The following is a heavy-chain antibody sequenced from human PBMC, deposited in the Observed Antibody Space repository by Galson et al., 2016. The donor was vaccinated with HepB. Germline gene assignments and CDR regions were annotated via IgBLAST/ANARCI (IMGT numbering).Heavy chain of an antibody. CDR3: ARDSIVAGTVRNYYYGMDV. Sequence: SVKVSCKASGYIFTNYGVSWVRQAPGQGLEWMGWITTYNGNTNYAQKVQGRVTMTTDTSTSTAYMELRRLTSDDTAVYYCARDSIVAGTVRNYYYGMDVWGQGTTVTVSS. V-gene: IGHV1-18*01. J-gene: IGHJ6*02. D-gene: IGHD6-19*01. CDR1: GYIFTNYG. CDR2: ITTYNGNT.